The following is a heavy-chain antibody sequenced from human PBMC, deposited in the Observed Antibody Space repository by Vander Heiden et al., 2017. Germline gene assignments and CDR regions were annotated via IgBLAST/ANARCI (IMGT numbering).Heavy chain of an antibody. V-gene: IGHV1-18*01. J-gene: IGHJ4*02. Sequence: QVQLVQSGAEVKKPGDSVKISCQASGYTSNNYGLTWVRQAPGQGLECMGWINTYNGITHYAQNVQGRVTMTADTSTTTAYMELRSLRSDDTAVYYCATYSSLIPDYWGQGTLVTVSA. CDR3: ATYSSLIPDY. D-gene: IGHD6-13*01. CDR2: INTYNGIT. CDR1: GYTSNNYG.